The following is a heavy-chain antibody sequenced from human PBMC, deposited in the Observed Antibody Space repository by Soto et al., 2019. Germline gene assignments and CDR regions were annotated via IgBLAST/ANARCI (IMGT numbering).Heavy chain of an antibody. CDR3: ARWEVGCSSTSCYGSCTNGVCQNY. V-gene: IGHV4-31*03. J-gene: IGHJ4*02. CDR1: GGSISSGGYY. Sequence: SETLSLTCTVSGGSISSGGYYWSWIRQHPGKGLEWIGYIYYSGSTYYNPSLKSRVTISVDTSKNQFSLKLSSVTAADTAVYYCARWEVGCSSTSCYGSCTNGVCQNYWGQGTLVTVSS. CDR2: IYYSGST. D-gene: IGHD2-2*01.